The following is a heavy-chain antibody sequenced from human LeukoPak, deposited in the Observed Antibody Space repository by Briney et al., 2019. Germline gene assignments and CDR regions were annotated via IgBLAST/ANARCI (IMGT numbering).Heavy chain of an antibody. V-gene: IGHV4-59*08. J-gene: IGHJ4*02. CDR1: GGSISSYY. Sequence: PSETLSLTCTVSGGSISSYYWSWIRQPPGKGLEWIGYIYYSGSTNYNPSLKSRVTISVDTSKNQFSLKLSSVTAADTPVYYCARHAELLWFGELFPVSSYFDYWGQGTLVTVSS. CDR3: ARHAELLWFGELFPVSSYFDY. D-gene: IGHD3-10*01. CDR2: IYYSGST.